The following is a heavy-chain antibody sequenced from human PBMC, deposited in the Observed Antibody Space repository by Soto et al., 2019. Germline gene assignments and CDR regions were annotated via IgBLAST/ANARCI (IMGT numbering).Heavy chain of an antibody. Sequence: QVQVVGSGGGVVQPGRSLRLSCAASGFTFSTHAMHWVRQAPGKGLEWVAVITNGGNNQYYADSVKGRFTISRDNSKNTLYLQMNSLRPEDTAVYYCVKDLSGAWTFDYWGQGTLVTVSS. CDR2: ITNGGNNQ. D-gene: IGHD1-1*01. J-gene: IGHJ4*02. CDR1: GFTFSTHA. V-gene: IGHV3-30-3*01. CDR3: VKDLSGAWTFDY.